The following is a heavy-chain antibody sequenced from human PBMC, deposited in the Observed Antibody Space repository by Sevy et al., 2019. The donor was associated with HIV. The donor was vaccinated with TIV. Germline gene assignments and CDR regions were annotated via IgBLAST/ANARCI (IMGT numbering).Heavy chain of an antibody. Sequence: SETLSLTCTVSGGSISSNTYYWGWIRQPPGKGLEWFGSIYYSGVTYYNPSLRSRVSISVGTSKSQFSLKLSSVTAADTAVYYCATYSNWGNYFDDWGQGILVTVSS. CDR2: IYYSGVT. D-gene: IGHD7-27*01. J-gene: IGHJ4*02. CDR3: ATYSNWGNYFDD. V-gene: IGHV4-39*01. CDR1: GGSISSNTYY.